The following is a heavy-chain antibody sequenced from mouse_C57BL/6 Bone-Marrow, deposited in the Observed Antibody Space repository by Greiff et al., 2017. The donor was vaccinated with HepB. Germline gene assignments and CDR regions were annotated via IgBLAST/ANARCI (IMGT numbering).Heavy chain of an antibody. CDR3: ARREVITTAVPGYFDV. CDR2: IDPEDGET. CDR1: GFNIKDYY. V-gene: IGHV14-2*01. Sequence: DVHLVESGAELVKPGASVKLSCTASGFNIKDYYMHWVKQRTEQGLEWIGRIDPEDGETKYAPKFQGKATITADTASNTAYLQLSSLTSEDTAVYYCARREVITTAVPGYFDVWGTGTTVTVSS. J-gene: IGHJ1*03. D-gene: IGHD1-1*01.